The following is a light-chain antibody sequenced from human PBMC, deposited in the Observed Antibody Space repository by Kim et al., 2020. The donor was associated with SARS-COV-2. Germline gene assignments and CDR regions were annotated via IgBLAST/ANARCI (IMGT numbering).Light chain of an antibody. V-gene: IGKV1-12*01. CDR3: QQANNFPWT. J-gene: IGKJ1*01. CDR1: QDINTR. Sequence: DIHMTQSPSSVSASVGDRVTITCRASQDINTRLAWYQQRPGMVPKLLIDGASSLQSGVPSRFSGSGSGTDFTLTIWSLQPEDFATYYCQQANNFPWTFGQGTKVDIK. CDR2: GAS.